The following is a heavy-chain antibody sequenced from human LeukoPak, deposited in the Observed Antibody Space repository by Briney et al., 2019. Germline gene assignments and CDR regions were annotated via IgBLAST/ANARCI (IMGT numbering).Heavy chain of an antibody. CDR3: AKGLYMITFGGVIVT. D-gene: IGHD3-16*02. Sequence: GGSLRLSCAASGFTFSDYYMSWIRQAPGKGLEWVSYISSSGSTIYYADSVKGRFTISRDNAKNTLYLQMNSLRAEDTAVYYCAKGLYMITFGGVIVTGGQGTLVTVSS. J-gene: IGHJ4*02. V-gene: IGHV3-11*01. CDR1: GFTFSDYY. CDR2: ISSSGSTI.